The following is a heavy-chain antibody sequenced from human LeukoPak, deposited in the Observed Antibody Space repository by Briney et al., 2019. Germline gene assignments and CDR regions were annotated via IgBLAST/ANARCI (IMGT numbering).Heavy chain of an antibody. J-gene: IGHJ6*02. D-gene: IGHD6-13*01. CDR1: GGSISSGSYY. CDR3: ARVAAAADTVSGMDV. Sequence: SQTLSLTCTVSGGSISSGSYYWSWIRQPAGKGLEWIGRIYTSGSTNYSPSLESRVTISVDTSKNQFSLKLSSVTAADTAVYYCARVAAAADTVSGMDVWGQGTTVTVSS. CDR2: IYTSGST. V-gene: IGHV4-61*02.